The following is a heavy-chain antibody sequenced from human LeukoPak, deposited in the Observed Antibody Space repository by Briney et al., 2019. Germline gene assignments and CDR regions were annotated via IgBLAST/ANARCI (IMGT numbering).Heavy chain of an antibody. CDR3: ARHIGGGIEDMDV. V-gene: IGHV4-59*08. D-gene: IGHD3-16*02. Sequence: NSSETLSLTCTVSGGSIGTYYWSWVRQSPGTGLEWIGYIYVTGTRYNPYLQSRVTISVDRSRNQFFLKMTSVTAADMAVYYCARHIGGGIEDMDVWGRGTKVTVSS. CDR1: GGSIGTYY. CDR2: IYVTGT. J-gene: IGHJ6*03.